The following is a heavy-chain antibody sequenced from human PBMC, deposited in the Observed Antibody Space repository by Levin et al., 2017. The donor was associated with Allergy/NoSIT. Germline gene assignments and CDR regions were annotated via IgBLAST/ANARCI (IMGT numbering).Heavy chain of an antibody. CDR1: GYSFSKYW. V-gene: IGHV5-51*01. Sequence: GESLKISCKGSGYSFSKYWIAWVRQMPGKGLEWMGIIYPGDSDTRYSPSFQGQVTISVDKSINTAYLQWSSLKASDTAMYYCAREEGRGGYDLGAGVWGQGTQVTVSS. D-gene: IGHD5-12*01. J-gene: IGHJ4*02. CDR3: AREEGRGGYDLGAGV. CDR2: IYPGDSDT.